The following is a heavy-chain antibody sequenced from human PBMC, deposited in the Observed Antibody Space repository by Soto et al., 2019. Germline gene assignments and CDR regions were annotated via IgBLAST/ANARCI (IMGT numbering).Heavy chain of an antibody. D-gene: IGHD5-18*01. V-gene: IGHV3-30-3*01. J-gene: IGHJ4*01. Sequence: PGGSLRFSCAASNFSLLSYTMHLVRQTPGKGLDWVAFISSDGNKKRYADSVEGRFTISRYSYTNKVFLHMHSMTTADTAIYYCARELYSYGRYFEFWGHGTQVTVSS. CDR2: ISSDGNKK. CDR3: ARELYSYGRYFEF. CDR1: NFSLLSYT.